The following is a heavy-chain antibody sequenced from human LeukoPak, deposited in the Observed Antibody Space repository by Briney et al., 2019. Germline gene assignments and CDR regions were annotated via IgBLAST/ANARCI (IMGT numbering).Heavy chain of an antibody. CDR1: GFTFSSYW. Sequence: PGGSLRLSCGASGFTFSSYWMSWVRQAPGKGLEWVANINQGGSEKYYVDSVKGRFTISRDNAKNSLYLQMNSLRADDTAVYYCAREGASTSSSPTGYWGQGTLVTVSS. CDR2: INQGGSEK. CDR3: AREGASTSSSPTGY. D-gene: IGHD6-6*01. V-gene: IGHV3-7*01. J-gene: IGHJ4*02.